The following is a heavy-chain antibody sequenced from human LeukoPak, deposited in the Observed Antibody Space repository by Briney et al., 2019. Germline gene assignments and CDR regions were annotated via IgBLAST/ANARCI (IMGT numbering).Heavy chain of an antibody. V-gene: IGHV3-21*01. CDR1: GFTFSSYS. J-gene: IGHJ6*03. CDR2: ISSSSSYI. D-gene: IGHD3-3*01. Sequence: PGGSLRLSCAASGFTFSSYSMNWVRQAPGKGLEWVSSISSSSSYIYYADSVKGRFTISRDNAKNSLYLQMNSLRAEDTAVYYCTSSRITIFGVVIISYMDVWGKGTTVTVSS. CDR3: TSSRITIFGVVIISYMDV.